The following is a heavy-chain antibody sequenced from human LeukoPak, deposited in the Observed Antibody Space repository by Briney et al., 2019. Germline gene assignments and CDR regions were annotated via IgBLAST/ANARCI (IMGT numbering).Heavy chain of an antibody. V-gene: IGHV3-21*01. J-gene: IGHJ4*02. D-gene: IGHD3-10*01. CDR1: GFTFSSYS. CDR3: ARDVLGEGLNDY. CDR2: ISSSSSYI. Sequence: GGSLRLSCAASGFTFSSYSMNWVRQAPGKGLEWVSSISSSSSYIYYADSVKGRFTISRDNAKNSLYLQMNSLRAEDTAVYYCARDVLGEGLNDYWGQGTLVTVSS.